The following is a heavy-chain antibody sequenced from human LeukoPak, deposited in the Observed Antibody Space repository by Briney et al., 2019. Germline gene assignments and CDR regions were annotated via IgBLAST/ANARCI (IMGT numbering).Heavy chain of an antibody. J-gene: IGHJ4*02. Sequence: ASVKVSCKASDFSFTSYGMSWVRQAPGQGLEWMGWISAYNGSTKYAQKLQGRVTMTTDTSTGTAYMELRSLRSDDTAVYYCARSWMVATSFDYWGQGTLVTVSS. V-gene: IGHV1-18*01. CDR2: ISAYNGST. CDR1: DFSFTSYG. CDR3: ARSWMVATSFDY. D-gene: IGHD5-12*01.